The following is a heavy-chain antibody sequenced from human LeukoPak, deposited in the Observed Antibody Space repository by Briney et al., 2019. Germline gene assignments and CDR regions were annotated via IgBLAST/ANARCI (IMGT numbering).Heavy chain of an antibody. J-gene: IGHJ4*02. CDR1: GGSISSYY. Sequence: SETLSLTCTVSGGSISSYYWSWLRQPPGKGLEWIGYIYYSGSTNYNPSLKSRVTISVDTSKNQFSLKLSSVTAADTAVYYCARATAYYYDSSGFDYWGQGTLVTVSS. D-gene: IGHD3-22*01. CDR3: ARATAYYYDSSGFDY. V-gene: IGHV4-59*01. CDR2: IYYSGST.